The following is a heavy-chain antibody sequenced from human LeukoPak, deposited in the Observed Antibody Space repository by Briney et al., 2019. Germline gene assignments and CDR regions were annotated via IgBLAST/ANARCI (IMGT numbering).Heavy chain of an antibody. J-gene: IGHJ4*02. D-gene: IGHD3-10*01. CDR2: ISSSSSYI. Sequence: GGSLRLSCAASGFTFSSYSMNWVRQAPGKGLEWVSSISSSSSYIYYADSVKGRFTISRDNAKNSLYLQMNSLRAADTAVYYCASLFGELSGDYWGQGTLVTVSS. CDR1: GFTFSSYS. V-gene: IGHV3-21*04. CDR3: ASLFGELSGDY.